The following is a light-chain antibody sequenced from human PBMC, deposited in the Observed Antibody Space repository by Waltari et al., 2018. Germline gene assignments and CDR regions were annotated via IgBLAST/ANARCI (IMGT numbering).Light chain of an antibody. CDR1: QSVDTS. J-gene: IGKJ1*01. V-gene: IGKV3-11*01. CDR2: GAS. Sequence: EDALTQSPASLSLTQGETATLSCRDSQSVDTSLFWYTQISSQPPRLLIHGASNRATGSPARFCGSGSGTDFTLTISGLESEDIAVYYCQQRGDGLWTFGQGT. CDR3: QQRGDGLWT.